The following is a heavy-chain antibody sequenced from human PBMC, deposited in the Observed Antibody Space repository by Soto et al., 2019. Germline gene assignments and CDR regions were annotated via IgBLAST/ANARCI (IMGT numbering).Heavy chain of an antibody. CDR3: ARHHGTTTSENWFDP. CDR1: GYTFFTYD. CDR2: ISTYSGDT. Sequence: ASVKVSCKASGYTFFTYDISWVRQAPGQGLEWMGWISTYSGDTKYAQKFQGRVTMTTDTSTTTAYLELRSLRSDDTDVYYCARHHGTTTSENWFDPWGQGTLVTVSS. V-gene: IGHV1-18*01. D-gene: IGHD3-3*01. J-gene: IGHJ5*02.